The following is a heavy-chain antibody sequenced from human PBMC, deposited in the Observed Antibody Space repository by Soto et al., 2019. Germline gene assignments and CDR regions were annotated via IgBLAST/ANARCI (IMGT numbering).Heavy chain of an antibody. D-gene: IGHD5-12*01. V-gene: IGHV1-2*04. CDR2: INPNGGVT. J-gene: IGHJ6*03. Sequence: QVQLVQSGAEVKRPGASVTVSCRSSGDTFNDYCIHWVRQAPGQGLEWMGWINPNGGVTKYAQKFQGWVSMTRDTSIRTVYMQLSRLRSDDTAVYYCARESGGATATLDYYYFYMDVWGTGTTVTVSS. CDR1: GDTFNDYC. CDR3: ARESGGATATLDYYYFYMDV.